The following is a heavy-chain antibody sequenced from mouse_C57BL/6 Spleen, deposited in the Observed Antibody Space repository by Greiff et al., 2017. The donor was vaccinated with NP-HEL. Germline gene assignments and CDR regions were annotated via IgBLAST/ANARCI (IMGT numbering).Heavy chain of an antibody. CDR1: GYTFTSYW. V-gene: IGHV1-69*01. CDR2: IDPSDSYT. Sequence: VQLQQPGAELVMPGASVKLSCKASGYTFTSYWMHWVKQRPGQGLEWIGEIDPSDSYTNYNQKFKGKSTMTVDKSSSTAYMQLSSLTSEDSAVYDCARCPLDDWGQGTTVTVSS. J-gene: IGHJ4*01. CDR3: ARCPLDD.